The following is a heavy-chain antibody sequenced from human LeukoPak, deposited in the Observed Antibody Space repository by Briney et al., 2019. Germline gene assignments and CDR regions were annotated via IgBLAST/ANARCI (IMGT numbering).Heavy chain of an antibody. D-gene: IGHD3-10*01. V-gene: IGHV3-7*01. CDR2: IKQDGSEK. Sequence: HPGGSLRLSCAASGFTFSSYWMSWVRQAPGKGLEWVANIKQDGSEKYYVDSVKGRFTISRDNAKNSLYLQMNSLRAEDTAVYYCARIGEVWFGELLYLDYWGQGTLVTVSS. CDR1: GFTFSSYW. J-gene: IGHJ4*02. CDR3: ARIGEVWFGELLYLDY.